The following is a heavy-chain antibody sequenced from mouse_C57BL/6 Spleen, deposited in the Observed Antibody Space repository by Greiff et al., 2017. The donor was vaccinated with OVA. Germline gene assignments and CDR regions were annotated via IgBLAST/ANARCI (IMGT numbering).Heavy chain of an antibody. Sequence: QVQLKQPGAELVRPGTSVKLSCKASGYTFNSYWMHWVKQRPGQGLEWIGVIDPSDSYTNYNQKFKGKATLTVDTSSSTAYMQLSSLTSEDSAVYYCAYYYGSSHWYFDVWGTGTTVTVSS. CDR1: GYTFNSYW. CDR3: AYYYGSSHWYFDV. J-gene: IGHJ1*03. V-gene: IGHV1-59*01. D-gene: IGHD1-1*01. CDR2: IDPSDSYT.